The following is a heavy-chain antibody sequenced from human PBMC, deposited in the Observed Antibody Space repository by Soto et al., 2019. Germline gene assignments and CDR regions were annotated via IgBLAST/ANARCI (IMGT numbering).Heavy chain of an antibody. CDR1: GFTFSDRA. Sequence: RLSCAASGFTFSDRAXXXXRQAPGKGWEWLAIIWSDGSEKFYAGSVKGRFTISRDNSKNTVXLQMNTLSAEDTAMYYCARALFPXXXIYAMDVWGQGTXVTVSS. J-gene: IGHJ6*02. D-gene: IGHD3-3*01. CDR2: IWSDGSEK. V-gene: IGHV3-33*01. CDR3: ARALFPXXXIYAMDV.